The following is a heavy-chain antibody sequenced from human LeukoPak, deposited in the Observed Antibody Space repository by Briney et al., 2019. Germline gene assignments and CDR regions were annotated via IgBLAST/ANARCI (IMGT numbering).Heavy chain of an antibody. J-gene: IGHJ4*02. D-gene: IGHD3-9*01. V-gene: IGHV3-21*01. CDR1: GFTFSSYS. CDR3: ARDQGSDILTGYYRSLDY. Sequence: PGGSLRLSCAASGFTFSSYSMNWVRQAPGEGLEWVSSISSSSSYIYYADSVKGRFTISRDNAKNSLYLQMNSLRAEDTAVYYCARDQGSDILTGYYRSLDYWGQGTLVTVSS. CDR2: ISSSSSYI.